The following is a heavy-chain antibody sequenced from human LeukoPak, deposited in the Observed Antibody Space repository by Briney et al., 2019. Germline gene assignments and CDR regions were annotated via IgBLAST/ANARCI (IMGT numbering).Heavy chain of an antibody. V-gene: IGHV1-2*02. CDR2: INPNSGVT. CDR3: ARAVSGTLGGAFDI. D-gene: IGHD1-14*01. J-gene: IGHJ3*02. Sequence: ASVKVSCKASGYTFIDYFIHWMRQTPGQGLEWLGWINPNSGVTRYAQKFQGRVTLTRDTAAYMESSSLKYDDTAVYYCARAVSGTLGGAFDIWGQGTAVTVSS. CDR1: GYTFIDYF.